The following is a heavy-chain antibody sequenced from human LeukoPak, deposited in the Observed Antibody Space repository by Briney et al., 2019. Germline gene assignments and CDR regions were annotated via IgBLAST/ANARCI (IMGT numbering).Heavy chain of an antibody. J-gene: IGHJ5*02. CDR1: GGTFSSYA. D-gene: IGHD2-8*01. Sequence: GASVKVSCKASGGTFSSYAISWVRQAPGQGLEWMGGIIPIFGTANYAQKFQGRVTITTDESTSTAYMELSSLRSEDTAVYYCARDSRRLSPSNGYWFDPWGQGTLVTVSS. CDR3: ARDSRRLSPSNGYWFDP. CDR2: IIPIFGTA. V-gene: IGHV1-69*05.